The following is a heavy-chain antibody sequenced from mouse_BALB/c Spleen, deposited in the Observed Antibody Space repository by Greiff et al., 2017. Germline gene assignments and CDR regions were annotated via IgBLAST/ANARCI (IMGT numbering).Heavy chain of an antibody. V-gene: IGHV5-6-5*01. CDR2: ISSGGST. CDR3: ARGRGNYSHYYAMDY. J-gene: IGHJ4*01. CDR1: GFTFSSYA. Sequence: DVKLVESGGGLVKPGGSLKLSCAASGFTFSSYAMSWVRQTPEKRLEWVASISSGGSTYYPDSVKGRFTISRDNARNILYLQMSSLRSEDTAMYYCARGRGNYSHYYAMDYWGQGTSVTVSS. D-gene: IGHD2-1*01.